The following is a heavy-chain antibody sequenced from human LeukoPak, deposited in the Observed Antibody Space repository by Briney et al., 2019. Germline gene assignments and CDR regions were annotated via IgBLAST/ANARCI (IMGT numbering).Heavy chain of an antibody. J-gene: IGHJ4*02. CDR3: AKGIGYFPTAPFDY. CDR1: GFSFSTYA. V-gene: IGHV3-23*01. CDR2: ISASGGST. D-gene: IGHD6-13*01. Sequence: GGSLRLSCAASGFSFSTYAMSWVRQAPGEGLEWVSAISASGGSTYYADSVKGQFTISRDNSKNTLYIQIISLRAEDTAVYYCAKGIGYFPTAPFDYWGQGTLVTVSS.